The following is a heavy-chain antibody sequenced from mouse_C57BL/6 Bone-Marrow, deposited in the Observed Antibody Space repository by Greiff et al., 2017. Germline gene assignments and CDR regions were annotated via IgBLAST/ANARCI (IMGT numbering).Heavy chain of an antibody. V-gene: IGHV1-82*01. CDR2: IYPGDGDT. J-gene: IGHJ1*03. D-gene: IGHD2-3*01. Sequence: VQLQQSGPELVKPGASVKISCKASGYAFSSSWMNWVKQRPGKGLEWIGRIYPGDGDTSYNGKFQGKATLTADKSSSTAYMQLSSLTSEDSAVYFCARKDGYYWYFDVWGTGTTVTVSS. CDR1: GYAFSSSW. CDR3: ARKDGYYWYFDV.